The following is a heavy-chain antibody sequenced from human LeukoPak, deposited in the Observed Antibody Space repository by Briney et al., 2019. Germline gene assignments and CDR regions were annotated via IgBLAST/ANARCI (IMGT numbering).Heavy chain of an antibody. CDR1: GGSISSSSYY. J-gene: IGHJ4*02. D-gene: IGHD3-3*01. Sequence: PSETLSLTCTVSGGSISSSSYYWGWIRQPPGKGLEWIGSIYYSGSTYYNPSLKSRVTISVDTSKNQFSLKLSSVTAADTAVYYCAREARPITIFGVVIPFDYWGQGTLVTVSS. V-gene: IGHV4-39*02. CDR2: IYYSGST. CDR3: AREARPITIFGVVIPFDY.